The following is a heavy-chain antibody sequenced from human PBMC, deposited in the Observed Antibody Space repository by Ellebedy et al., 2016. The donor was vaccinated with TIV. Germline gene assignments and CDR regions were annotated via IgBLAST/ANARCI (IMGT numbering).Heavy chain of an antibody. CDR2: INNDGSST. D-gene: IGHD6-13*01. Sequence: GESLKISCAASGFTFSTYWMNWVRQAPGKGLVWVARINNDGSSTNYADSVKGRFTISRDNAKNTLYLQINSLRAEDTAIYYCVRGGLPAAGDYWGQGTLVTVSS. CDR1: GFTFSTYW. V-gene: IGHV3-74*01. CDR3: VRGGLPAAGDY. J-gene: IGHJ4*02.